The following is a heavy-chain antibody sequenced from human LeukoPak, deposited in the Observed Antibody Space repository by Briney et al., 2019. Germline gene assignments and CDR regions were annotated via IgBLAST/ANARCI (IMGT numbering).Heavy chain of an antibody. CDR2: INESGDTT. CDR1: GFTFSSYA. CDR3: AKADSTSLNWFDP. V-gene: IGHV3-23*01. Sequence: GGSLRLSCAASGFTFSSYAMAWVRQAPGKGLAWVSVINESGDTTYYAASVKGRFTISRDSSKNTLYLQLSSLRAEDTALYYCAKADSTSLNWFDPWGQGTLVTVSS. D-gene: IGHD2-21*01. J-gene: IGHJ5*02.